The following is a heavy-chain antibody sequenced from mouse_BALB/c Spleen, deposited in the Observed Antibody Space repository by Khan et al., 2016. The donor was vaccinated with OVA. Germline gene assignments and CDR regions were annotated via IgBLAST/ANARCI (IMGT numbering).Heavy chain of an antibody. Sequence: VQLQQSGPGLVKPSQSLSLTCTVTGYSITSDYAWNWIRQFPGNKLEWMGYISYSGNTKYNPSLKSRISITRDTSKNQFFLQLNSVTTEDTATYYCARIYGGYFDYWGQGTTLTVSS. CDR2: ISYSGNT. J-gene: IGHJ2*01. V-gene: IGHV3-2*02. CDR3: ARIYGGYFDY. D-gene: IGHD1-1*01. CDR1: GYSITSDYA.